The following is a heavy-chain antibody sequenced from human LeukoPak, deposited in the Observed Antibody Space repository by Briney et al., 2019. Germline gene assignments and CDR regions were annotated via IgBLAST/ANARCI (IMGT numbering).Heavy chain of an antibody. J-gene: IGHJ4*02. CDR1: GFTFSSYG. D-gene: IGHD6-19*01. V-gene: IGHV3-23*01. CDR2: ISGSGGSP. Sequence: GGSLRLSCAASGFTFSSYGMHWVRQAPGKGLEWVSAISGSGGSPYYADSVKGRFTISRDNSKNTLYLQMNSLRAEDTAVYYCAKSNRIAVAGTFGGGQGTLVTVSS. CDR3: AKSNRIAVAGTFG.